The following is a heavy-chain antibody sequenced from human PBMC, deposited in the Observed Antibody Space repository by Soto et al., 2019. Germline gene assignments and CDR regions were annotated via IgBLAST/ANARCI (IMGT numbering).Heavy chain of an antibody. CDR3: TIQKGDSQNYNGMDV. J-gene: IGHJ6*02. CDR2: AYYRSQWYY. D-gene: IGHD1-7*01. CDR1: GDSVSSNSAA. Sequence: SQTLSLTCAISGDSVSSNSAAWNWIRQSPSRGLEWLGRAYYRSQWYYDSAVSVRSRITVIPDTSKNQFSLQLNSVTPEDTAVYYCTIQKGDSQNYNGMDVWGQGTTVIGSS. V-gene: IGHV6-1*01.